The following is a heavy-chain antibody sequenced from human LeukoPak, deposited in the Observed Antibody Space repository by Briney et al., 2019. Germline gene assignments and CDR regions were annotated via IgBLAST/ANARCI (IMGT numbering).Heavy chain of an antibody. V-gene: IGHV1-2*02. CDR3: ARRYYGDYAFDP. D-gene: IGHD4-17*01. CDR2: ISPHSGGT. CDR1: GYTFTDYY. Sequence: AASVKVSCKASGYTFTDYYIHWVRQAPGQGLEWMGWISPHSGGTNYAQEFQGRVTMSRDTSISTVYMELSRLRSDDTAVYYCARRYYGDYAFDPWGQGTLVTVSS. J-gene: IGHJ5*02.